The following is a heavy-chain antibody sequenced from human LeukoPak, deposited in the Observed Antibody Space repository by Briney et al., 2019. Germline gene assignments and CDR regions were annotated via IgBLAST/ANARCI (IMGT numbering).Heavy chain of an antibody. Sequence: GGSLRLSCAASGITFSSHAMSWVRQAPGKVLELVSLISGSGGHTYYGDSVKGRFTISRDNTTNRSYLQMNSLRPEDTAVYYCAKGGAATMRDGYNYYYYYMEVWGRGTTVTVSS. J-gene: IGHJ6*03. CDR1: GITFSSHA. D-gene: IGHD5-24*01. CDR3: AKGGAATMRDGYNYYYYYMEV. V-gene: IGHV3-23*01. CDR2: ISGSGGHT.